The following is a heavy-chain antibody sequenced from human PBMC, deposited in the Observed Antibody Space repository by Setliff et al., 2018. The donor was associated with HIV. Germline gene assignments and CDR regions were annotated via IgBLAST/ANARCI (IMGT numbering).Heavy chain of an antibody. V-gene: IGHV4-4*09. CDR2: IYTTEST. D-gene: IGHD3-10*01. CDR1: GASSVASVSDFF. J-gene: IGHJ4*02. CDR3: AIGGRWFGEFNF. Sequence: SETLSLTCSVSGASSVASVSDFFWSWIRQPPGKGLEWIGYIYTTESTNYNPSLKSRVTISVDASKNQFSLKPNSVTAADTAVYYCAIGGRWFGEFNFWGQGTLVTVSS.